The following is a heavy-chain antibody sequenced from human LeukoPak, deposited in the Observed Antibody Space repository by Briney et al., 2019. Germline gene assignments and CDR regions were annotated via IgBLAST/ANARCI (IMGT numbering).Heavy chain of an antibody. J-gene: IGHJ4*02. CDR2: MNPNSGNT. V-gene: IGHV1-8*01. D-gene: IGHD6-6*01. CDR3: ARGSIAARRRWYY. CDR1: GYTFASYE. Sequence: ASVKVSCKASGYTFASYEINWVRQATGQGLEWMGWMNPNSGNTGYAQKFQGRVTMTRNTSISTAYMELSSLRSEDTAVYYCARGSIAARRRWYYWGQGTPVTVSS.